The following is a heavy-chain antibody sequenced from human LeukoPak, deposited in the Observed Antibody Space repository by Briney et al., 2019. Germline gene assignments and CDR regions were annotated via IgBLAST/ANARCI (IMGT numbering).Heavy chain of an antibody. CDR2: IYHIGST. J-gene: IGHJ4*02. V-gene: IGHV4-38-2*01. CDR1: GYSISSGYY. CDR3: ARGIMITFGGETYFDY. Sequence: PSETLSLTCAVSGYSISSGYYWGWIRQPPGKGLEWIGSIYHIGSTYYNPSLKSRVTISVDTSKNQFSLKLSSVTAADTAVYYCARGIMITFGGETYFDYWGQGTLVTVSS. D-gene: IGHD3-16*01.